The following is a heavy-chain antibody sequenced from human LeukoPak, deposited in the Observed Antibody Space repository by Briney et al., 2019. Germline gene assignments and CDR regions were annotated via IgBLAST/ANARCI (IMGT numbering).Heavy chain of an antibody. CDR3: ARRGGYSYGYYFDY. V-gene: IGHV1-69*05. Sequence: SVKVSCKASGGTFSSYAISWVRQAPEQGLEWMGGIIPIFGTANYAQKFQGRVTITTDESTSTAYMEPSSLRSEDTAVYYCARRGGYSYGYYFDYWGQGTLVTVSS. D-gene: IGHD5-18*01. J-gene: IGHJ4*02. CDR2: IIPIFGTA. CDR1: GGTFSSYA.